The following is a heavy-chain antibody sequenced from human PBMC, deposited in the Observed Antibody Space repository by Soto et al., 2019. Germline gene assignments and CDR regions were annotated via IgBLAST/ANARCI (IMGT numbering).Heavy chain of an antibody. J-gene: IGHJ4*02. Sequence: WGSLRVSCAASVFTFTRYSMNWVRQAPGKGLEWVSSISSTTNYIYYGDSMKGRFTISRDNAKNSLYLEMNSLRAEDTAVYYCARESEDLTSNFDYWGQGTMVTVSS. CDR2: ISSTTNYI. CDR1: VFTFTRYS. V-gene: IGHV3-21*06. CDR3: ARESEDLTSNFDY.